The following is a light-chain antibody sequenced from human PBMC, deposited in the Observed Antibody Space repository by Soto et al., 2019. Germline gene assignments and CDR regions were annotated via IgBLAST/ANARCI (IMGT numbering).Light chain of an antibody. J-gene: IGLJ2*01. CDR2: SNN. CDR3: AAWDDSLKGGV. V-gene: IGLV1-44*01. CDR1: SSNIGSNS. Sequence: QAVVTQPPSASGTPGQRVTISCSGSSSNIGSNSVYWYQQLPGTAPKLLIYSNNQRPSGVPDRFSGSKSGTSASLAISGRQSEDEADYYCAAWDDSLKGGVFGGGTKLTVL.